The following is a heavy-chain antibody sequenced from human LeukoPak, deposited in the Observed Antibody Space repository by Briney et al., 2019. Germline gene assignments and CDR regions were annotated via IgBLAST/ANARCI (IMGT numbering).Heavy chain of an antibody. CDR3: ARGRRYSGSWLPRPETHNWFDP. CDR2: INHSGST. D-gene: IGHD6-13*01. V-gene: IGHV4-34*01. CDR1: GGSFSGYY. Sequence: SETLSLTCAVYGGSFSGYYWSWIRQPPGKGLEWIGEINHSGSTNYNPSLKSRVTISVDTSKNQFSLKLSSVTAADTAVYYCARGRRYSGSWLPRPETHNWFDPWGQGTLVTVSS. J-gene: IGHJ5*02.